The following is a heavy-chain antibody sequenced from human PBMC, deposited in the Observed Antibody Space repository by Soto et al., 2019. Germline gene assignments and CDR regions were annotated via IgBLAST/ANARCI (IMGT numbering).Heavy chain of an antibody. D-gene: IGHD3-10*01. CDR2: ISGFNGQT. CDR1: GNTFASHG. Sequence: ASVKVSCKASGNTFASHGFSWVRQAPGQGLEWMGWISGFNGQTNYALKFQGRVTLATDASTSTAYMELRSLRSDDTAVYFCARVDPRGVAVVRDYWGQGTLVTVSS. V-gene: IGHV1-18*01. CDR3: ARVDPRGVAVVRDY. J-gene: IGHJ4*02.